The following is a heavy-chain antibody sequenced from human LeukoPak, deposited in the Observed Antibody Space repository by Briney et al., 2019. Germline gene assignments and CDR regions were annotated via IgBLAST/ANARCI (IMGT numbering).Heavy chain of an antibody. CDR2: IKRKSDGGTT. CDR3: ATDQPNYGSGSYAHRFEP. J-gene: IGHJ5*02. CDR1: VLTFRYAR. Sequence: GDSLTHPCAASVLTFRYARMRLVRPAPGEGLEWVGGIKRKSDGGTTDYAAPVKGRFTISRDDSKHALSLQMNSLKTEDTAVYYCATDQPNYGSGSYAHRFEPWGQGTLVTVSS. D-gene: IGHD3-10*01. V-gene: IGHV3-15*01.